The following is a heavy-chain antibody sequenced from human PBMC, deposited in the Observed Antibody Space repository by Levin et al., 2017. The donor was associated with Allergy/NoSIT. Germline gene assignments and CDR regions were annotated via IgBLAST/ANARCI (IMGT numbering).Heavy chain of an antibody. CDR2: IYYSGNT. CDR3: ARAFTGTLFDY. Sequence: SETLSLTCTVSGASITNYYWSWIRQSPGKGLEWIGSIYYSGNTNYNPSLQSRVSMSVGASKTQFSLWLTSVTDAYTAVYYCARAFTGTLFDYWGQGALVTVSS. J-gene: IGHJ4*02. CDR1: GASITNYY. D-gene: IGHD1-1*01. V-gene: IGHV4-59*12.